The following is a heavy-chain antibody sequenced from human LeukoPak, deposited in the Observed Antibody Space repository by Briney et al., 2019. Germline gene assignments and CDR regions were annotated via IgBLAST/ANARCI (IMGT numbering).Heavy chain of an antibody. CDR1: GFNFSSYS. V-gene: IGHV3-21*01. CDR2: ISSSTSYI. CDR3: ARERRGGSGTYYNPYPIDY. Sequence: GESLRLSCAASGFNFSSYSMNWVRQAPGKGLEWVSTISSSTSYIYYADSVKGRFTISRDNAKNSLYLQMNSLRAEDTAVYYCARERRGGSGTYYNPYPIDYWGQGTLVTVSS. J-gene: IGHJ4*02. D-gene: IGHD3-10*01.